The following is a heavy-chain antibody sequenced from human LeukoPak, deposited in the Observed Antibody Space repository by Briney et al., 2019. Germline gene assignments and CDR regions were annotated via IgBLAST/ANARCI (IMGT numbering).Heavy chain of an antibody. J-gene: IGHJ6*02. CDR3: ARTSTVTSHYYYYYGMDV. D-gene: IGHD4-17*01. CDR2: IYYSGST. Sequence: SETLSLTCTVSGGSISSYYWSWIRQPPGKGLEWIGYIYYSGSTNYNPSLKSRVTISVDTSKNQFSLKLSSATAADTAVYYCARTSTVTSHYYYYYGMDVWGQGTTVTVSS. V-gene: IGHV4-59*01. CDR1: GGSISSYY.